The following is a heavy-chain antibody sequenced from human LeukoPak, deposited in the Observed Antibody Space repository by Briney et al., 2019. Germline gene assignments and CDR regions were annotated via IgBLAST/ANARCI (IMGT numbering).Heavy chain of an antibody. V-gene: IGHV3-7*01. Sequence: PGGSLRLSCAASGFTFGIYWMSWVRQAPGKGLEWVANINQDGREKYYVDSVKGRFTISGDNAKNSLYLQMNSLRAEDTAVYYCARAGSRGSVDYWGQGTLVTVSS. CDR2: INQDGREK. J-gene: IGHJ4*02. CDR3: ARAGSRGSVDY. CDR1: GFTFGIYW. D-gene: IGHD6-19*01.